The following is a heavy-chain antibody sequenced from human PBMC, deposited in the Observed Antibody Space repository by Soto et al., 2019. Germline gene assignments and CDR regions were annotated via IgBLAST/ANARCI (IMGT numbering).Heavy chain of an antibody. D-gene: IGHD5-18*01. Sequence: PGGSLRLSCAASGFTFSSDGMHWVRQAPGKGLEWVAVIWYDGSNKYYADSVKGRFTISRDNSKNTLYLQMNSLRAEDTAVYYCARDSQGYSYGLNPYYYYYGMDVWGQGTTVTVSS. J-gene: IGHJ6*02. CDR3: ARDSQGYSYGLNPYYYYYGMDV. CDR2: IWYDGSNK. V-gene: IGHV3-33*01. CDR1: GFTFSSDG.